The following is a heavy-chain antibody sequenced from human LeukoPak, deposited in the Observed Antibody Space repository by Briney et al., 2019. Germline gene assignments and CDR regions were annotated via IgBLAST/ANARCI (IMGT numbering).Heavy chain of an antibody. V-gene: IGHV1-8*01. CDR1: GYTFTSYD. CDR3: TRGDFNGGSCYPFNY. D-gene: IGHD2-15*01. CDR2: MNRNSGNP. Sequence: ASVKVSCKASGYTFTSYDFNWVRQATGQGLEWMERMNRNSGNPGCAQRFQGRVTITRNTSISTAYMELSDLRSEDPAVFYCTRGDFNGGSCYPFNYWGQGTLVTVSS. J-gene: IGHJ4*02.